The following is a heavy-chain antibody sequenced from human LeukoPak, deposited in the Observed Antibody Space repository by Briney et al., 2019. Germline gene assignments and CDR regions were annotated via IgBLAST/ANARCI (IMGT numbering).Heavy chain of an antibody. CDR1: GYTFTSYG. CDR3: AAQYSGYVRLDY. V-gene: IGHV1-18*01. J-gene: IGHJ4*02. CDR2: ISAYNGNT. D-gene: IGHD5-12*01. Sequence: ASVKVSCKASGYTFTSYGISWVRQAPGQGLEWMGWISAYNGNTNYAQKLQGRVTMTTDTSTSTAYMELRSLRSDDTAVYYCAAQYSGYVRLDYWGQGTLVTVSS.